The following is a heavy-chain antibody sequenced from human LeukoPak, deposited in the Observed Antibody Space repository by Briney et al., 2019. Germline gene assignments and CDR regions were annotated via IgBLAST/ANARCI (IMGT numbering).Heavy chain of an antibody. CDR2: IYYSGST. J-gene: IGHJ2*01. CDR1: GGSISSSSYY. V-gene: IGHV4-39*01. D-gene: IGHD2-8*02. CDR3: ATSLGYCTGGVCSDL. Sequence: SETLSLTCTVPGGSISSSSYYWGWIRQPPGKGLEWIGSIYYSGSTYYNPSLKSRVTISVDTSKNQFSLKLSSVTAADTAVYYCATSLGYCTGGVCSDLWGRGTLVTVSS.